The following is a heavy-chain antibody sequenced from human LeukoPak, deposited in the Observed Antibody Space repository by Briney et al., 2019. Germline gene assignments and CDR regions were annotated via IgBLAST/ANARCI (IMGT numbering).Heavy chain of an antibody. CDR3: AKYSGSYYYPPTWDY. CDR1: GFTVSSNY. CDR2: IYSGGST. J-gene: IGHJ4*02. Sequence: GGSLRLSCAASGFTVSSNYTSWVRQAPGKGLEWVSVIYSGGSTYYADSVKGRFSIYRDYSNNTLYLQMNSLRAEDTAVYFCAKYSGSYYYPPTWDYWGQGTLVTVSS. D-gene: IGHD1-26*01. V-gene: IGHV3-53*01.